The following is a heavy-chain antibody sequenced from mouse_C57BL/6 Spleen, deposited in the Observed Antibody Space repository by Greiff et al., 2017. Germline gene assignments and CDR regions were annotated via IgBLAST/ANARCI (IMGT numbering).Heavy chain of an antibody. CDR2: IYPGDGDT. Sequence: QVHVKQSGPELVKPGASVKISCKASGYAFSSSWMNWVKQRPGKGLEWIGRIYPGDGDTNYNGKFKGKATLTADKSSSTAYMQLSSLTSEDSAVYFCARGSIYYGNYAFAYWGQGTLVTVSA. CDR1: GYAFSSSW. V-gene: IGHV1-82*01. J-gene: IGHJ3*01. D-gene: IGHD2-1*01. CDR3: ARGSIYYGNYAFAY.